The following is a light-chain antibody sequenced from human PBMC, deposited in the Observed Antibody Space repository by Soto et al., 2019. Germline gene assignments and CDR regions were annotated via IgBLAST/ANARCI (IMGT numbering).Light chain of an antibody. CDR3: QQRRNWPLT. CDR2: GAS. CDR1: QSVSSNF. J-gene: IGKJ4*01. V-gene: IGKV3D-20*02. Sequence: ENVLTQSPGTLSLSPGERATLSCRASQSVSSNFLAWYQQKPGQAPRLLIYGASSRATGIPDRFGGSGSGTDFTLTISRLEPEDFAVYYCQQRRNWPLTFGGGTKVDIK.